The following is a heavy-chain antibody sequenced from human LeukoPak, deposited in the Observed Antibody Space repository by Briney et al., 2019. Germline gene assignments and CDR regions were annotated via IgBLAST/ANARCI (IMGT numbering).Heavy chain of an antibody. CDR3: ARAGYCSGGSCYPFYYYYGMDV. J-gene: IGHJ6*02. CDR2: ISSSSSTI. D-gene: IGHD2-15*01. CDR1: GFTFSSYS. V-gene: IGHV3-48*02. Sequence: GGSLRLSCAASGFTFSSYSMNWVRQAPGKGLEWVSYISSSSSTIYYADSVKGRFTISRDNAKNSLYLQMHSLRDEDTAVYYCARAGYCSGGSCYPFYYYYGMDVWGQGTTVTVSS.